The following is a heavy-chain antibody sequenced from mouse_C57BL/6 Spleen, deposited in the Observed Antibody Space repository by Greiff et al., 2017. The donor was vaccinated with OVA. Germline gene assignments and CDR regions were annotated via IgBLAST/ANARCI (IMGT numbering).Heavy chain of an antibody. D-gene: IGHD2-5*01. CDR2: ISGGGGNT. Sequence: EVKLVESGGGLVKPGGSLKLSCAASGFTFSSYTMSWVRQTPEKRLEWVATISGGGGNTYYPDSVKGRFTISRDNAKNTLYLQMSSLRSEDTALYYCARLGYSNYFYWYFDVWGTGTTVTVSS. J-gene: IGHJ1*03. CDR1: GFTFSSYT. V-gene: IGHV5-9*01. CDR3: ARLGYSNYFYWYFDV.